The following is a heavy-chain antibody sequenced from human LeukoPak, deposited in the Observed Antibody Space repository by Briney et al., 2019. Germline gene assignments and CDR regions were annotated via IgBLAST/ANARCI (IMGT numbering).Heavy chain of an antibody. CDR2: IWYDGSNK. V-gene: IGHV3-33*01. CDR3: ARDRFPPVAGNFDY. CDR1: GFTFSSYG. J-gene: IGHJ4*02. D-gene: IGHD6-19*01. Sequence: GGSLRPSCAASGFTFSSYGMHWVRQAPGKGLEWVAVIWYDGSNKYYADSVKGRFTISRDNSKNTLYLQMNSLRAEDTAVYYCARDRFPPVAGNFDYWGQGTLVTVSS.